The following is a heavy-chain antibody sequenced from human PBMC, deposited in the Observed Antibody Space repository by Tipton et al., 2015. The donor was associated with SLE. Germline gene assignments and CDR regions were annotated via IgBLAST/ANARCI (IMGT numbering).Heavy chain of an antibody. D-gene: IGHD3-3*01. CDR2: ISQSADKT. V-gene: IGHV3-23*01. CDR1: GFNFRDYA. Sequence: LSCAASGFNFRDYAMNWVRQAPGKGLEWVSSISQSADKTHYAASVKGRFTISRDNSKNKLYLQLNSLRAEDTAVYYCARDPSGPSYYYYYMDVWGKGTMVTVSS. J-gene: IGHJ6*03. CDR3: ARDPSGPSYYYYYMDV.